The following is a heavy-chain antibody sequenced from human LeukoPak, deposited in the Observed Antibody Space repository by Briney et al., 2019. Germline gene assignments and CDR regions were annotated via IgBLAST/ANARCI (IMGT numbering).Heavy chain of an antibody. CDR2: ISAYNGNT. J-gene: IGHJ1*01. CDR3: ASGDGDYPAEYFQH. Sequence: GGSLRLSCAASGFTFTSYGISWVRQAPGQGLEWMGWISAYNGNTNYAQKLQGRVTMTTDTSTSTAYMELRSLRSDDTAVYYCASGDGDYPAEYFQHWGQGTLVTVSS. V-gene: IGHV1-18*01. CDR1: GFTFTSYG. D-gene: IGHD4-17*01.